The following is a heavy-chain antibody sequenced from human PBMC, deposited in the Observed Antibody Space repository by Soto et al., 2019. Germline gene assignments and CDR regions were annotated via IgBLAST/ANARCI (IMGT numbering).Heavy chain of an antibody. V-gene: IGHV1-2*02. D-gene: IGHD3-3*01. Sequence: QLHLVQSGAVVKKPGASVTVSCSASGYPVTAYYMHWVRQAPGRGLEWMGGINPATGAAKYTQTLQGRVTMTRETSTSTVFMELSGLTSEATAVFYWARGGGVGVAGSAAFDMWGQGTLVTVSS. CDR3: ARGGGVGVAGSAAFDM. J-gene: IGHJ3*02. CDR1: GYPVTAYY. CDR2: INPATGAA.